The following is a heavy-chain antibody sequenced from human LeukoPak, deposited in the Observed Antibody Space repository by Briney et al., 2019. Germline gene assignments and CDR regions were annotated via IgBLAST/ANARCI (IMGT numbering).Heavy chain of an antibody. V-gene: IGHV4-4*07. CDR1: GGSISSYY. D-gene: IGHD2-15*01. Sequence: SETLSLTCTVSGGSISSYYWSWIRQPAGKGLDWIGRIYSSGSTNYNPSLKSRVTMSVDTSKNQFSLKLSSVTAADTAVYYCARAYCSGGSCYSGFDYWGQGTQVTVSS. CDR3: ARAYCSGGSCYSGFDY. CDR2: IYSSGST. J-gene: IGHJ4*02.